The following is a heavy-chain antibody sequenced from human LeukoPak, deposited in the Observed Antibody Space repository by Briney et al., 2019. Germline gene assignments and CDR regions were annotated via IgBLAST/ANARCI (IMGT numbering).Heavy chain of an antibody. CDR2: ISSSSYI. CDR1: GFTFSSYS. V-gene: IGHV3-21*01. CDR3: AKDAKYSSGWYWGAFDI. Sequence: GGSLRLSCAASGFTFSSYSMNWVRQAPGKGLEWVSSISSSSYIYYADSVKGRFTISRDNSKNTLYLQMNSLRAEDTAVYYCAKDAKYSSGWYWGAFDIWGQVTMVAVSS. D-gene: IGHD6-19*01. J-gene: IGHJ3*02.